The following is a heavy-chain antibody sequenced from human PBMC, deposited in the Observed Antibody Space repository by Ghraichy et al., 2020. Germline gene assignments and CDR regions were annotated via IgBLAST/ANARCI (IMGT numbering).Heavy chain of an antibody. J-gene: IGHJ4*02. CDR2: VRSKTYGGTT. V-gene: IGHV3-49*03. CDR3: TRALEGHIWSSLVFDY. Sequence: GESLNISCTTSGFTFVDYALIWFRQAPGKGLEWVGFVRSKTYGGTTEYAASLKGRFTVSREDSKSIAYLQMDSLTIDDTAMYYCTRALEGHIWSSLVFDYWGQGTRVTVSS. D-gene: IGHD6-6*01. CDR1: GFTFVDYA.